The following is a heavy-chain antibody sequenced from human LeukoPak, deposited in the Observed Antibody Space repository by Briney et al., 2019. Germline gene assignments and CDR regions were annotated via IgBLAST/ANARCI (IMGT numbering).Heavy chain of an antibody. CDR2: ISSSSSYT. D-gene: IGHD6-13*01. CDR3: ARDFRRSSSWPFDY. J-gene: IGHJ4*02. Sequence: GGSLRLSSAASGFTFSDYYMSWIRQAPGKGLEWVSYISSSSSYTNYVDSVKGRFTISRGNAKNSLYLQMNSLRAEDTAVYHCARDFRRSSSWPFDYWGQGTLVTVSS. V-gene: IGHV3-11*06. CDR1: GFTFSDYY.